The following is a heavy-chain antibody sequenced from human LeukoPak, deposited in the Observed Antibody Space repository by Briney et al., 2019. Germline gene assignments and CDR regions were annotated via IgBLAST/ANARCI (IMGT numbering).Heavy chain of an antibody. CDR2: ISSSSSYI. CDR3: ARVSMVRGVIPYYFDY. J-gene: IGHJ4*02. Sequence: GGSLRLSCAASGLTFSTYSMNWVRKAPGKGLEWVSSISSSSSYIYYADSVKGRFTISRDNAKNSLYLQMNSLRAEDTAVYYCARVSMVRGVIPYYFDYWGQGTLVTVSS. V-gene: IGHV3-21*01. D-gene: IGHD3-10*01. CDR1: GLTFSTYS.